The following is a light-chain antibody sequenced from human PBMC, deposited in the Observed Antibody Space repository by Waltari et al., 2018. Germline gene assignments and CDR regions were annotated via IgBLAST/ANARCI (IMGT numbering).Light chain of an antibody. V-gene: IGLV3-25*02. Sequence: SYELTQPPSVSVSPGHTARNTCLGDALPRQYAYWYQQKPGQAPILVIYEDNKRPSGIPERFSGSSSGTTVTLTISGVQAEDEADYYCQSADASTPYYVVFGGGTTLTVL. CDR3: QSADASTPYYVV. J-gene: IGLJ2*01. CDR1: ALPRQY. CDR2: EDN.